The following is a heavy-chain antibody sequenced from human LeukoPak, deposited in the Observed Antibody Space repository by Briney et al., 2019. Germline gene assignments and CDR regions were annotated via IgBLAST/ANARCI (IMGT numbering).Heavy chain of an antibody. J-gene: IGHJ6*03. CDR3: ARQGIAAAGRIPNYYYYMDV. Sequence: PSETLSLTCPVSGGSISSGSYYWGWIRQPPGKGLEWIGSIYYSGTTYYNPSLKSRVTISVERSKNQFSLKLSSVTAADTAVYYCARQGIAAAGRIPNYYYYMDVWGKGTTVTISS. CDR2: IYYSGTT. CDR1: GGSISSGSYY. V-gene: IGHV4-39*01. D-gene: IGHD6-13*01.